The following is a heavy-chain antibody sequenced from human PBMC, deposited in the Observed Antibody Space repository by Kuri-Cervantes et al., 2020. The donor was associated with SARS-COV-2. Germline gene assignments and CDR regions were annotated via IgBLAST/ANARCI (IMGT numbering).Heavy chain of an antibody. V-gene: IGHV1-18*01. D-gene: IGHD1-1*01. CDR3: ARGGAGTIFVGYYYYGMDV. CDR1: GYTFTSYG. J-gene: IGHJ6*02. Sequence: ASVKVSCKASGYTFTSYGISWVRQAPGQGLEWMGWISAYNGNTNYAQKLQGRVTMTTDTSTSTAYMELRSLRSDDTAVYYCARGGAGTIFVGYYYYGMDVWGQGTTVTVSS. CDR2: ISAYNGNT.